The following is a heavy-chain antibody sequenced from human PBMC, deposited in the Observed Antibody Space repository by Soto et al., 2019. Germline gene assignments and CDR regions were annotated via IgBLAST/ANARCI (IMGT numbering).Heavy chain of an antibody. CDR3: AKIYDSSGYYFLRGHTFDI. CDR2: ISGSGGST. V-gene: IGHV3-23*01. J-gene: IGHJ3*02. D-gene: IGHD3-22*01. Sequence: GGSLRLSCAASGFTFSSYAMSWVRQAPGKGLEWVSAISGSGGSTYYADSVKGRFTISRDNSKNTLYLQMNSLRAEDTAVYYCAKIYDSSGYYFLRGHTFDIWGKGTMVTVSS. CDR1: GFTFSSYA.